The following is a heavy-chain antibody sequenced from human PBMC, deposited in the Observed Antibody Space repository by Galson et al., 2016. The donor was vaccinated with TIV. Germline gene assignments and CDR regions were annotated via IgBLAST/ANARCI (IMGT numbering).Heavy chain of an antibody. CDR2: LSDDGSEK. J-gene: IGHJ4*02. D-gene: IGHD1-26*01. V-gene: IGHV3-7*01. CDR3: TRLGPSSVFDF. CDR1: GYPFSAYW. Sequence: SLRLSCAASGYPFSAYWGTWVRQAPGKGLEWVASLSDDGSEKYYVDSMKGRFTFSRDNPKNSLYLQMNNLRAEDTAIYYCTRLGPSSVFDFWGQGALVTVSS.